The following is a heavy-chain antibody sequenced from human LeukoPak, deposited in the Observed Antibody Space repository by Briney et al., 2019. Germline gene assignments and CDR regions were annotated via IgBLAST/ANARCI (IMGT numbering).Heavy chain of an antibody. D-gene: IGHD3-9*01. V-gene: IGHV6-1*01. CDR2: TYYRSKWYN. CDR1: GDSVSSNGAV. Sequence: SQTLSLTCAISGDSVSSNGAVWNWTRQSPSRGLEWLGRTYYRSKWYNDYAVSVKSRIIINPDTSKNQFSLQLNSVTPEDTALYFCLYSGSRGHYNSWGQGTLVTVSS. J-gene: IGHJ4*02. CDR3: LYSGSRGHYNS.